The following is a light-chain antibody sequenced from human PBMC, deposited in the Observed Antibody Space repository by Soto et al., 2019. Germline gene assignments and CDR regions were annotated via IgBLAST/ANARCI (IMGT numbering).Light chain of an antibody. CDR2: AAS. Sequence: DMQMTQSPPSLSASVGDTVAITCRASQGISNHLAWYQQKPGKAPKLLIYAASTLQSAVPSRFSGSGSGTDFTLTISSLQPEDVATYYCQKYDRAPWTFGRGTKVEI. J-gene: IGKJ1*01. CDR1: QGISNH. V-gene: IGKV1-27*01. CDR3: QKYDRAPWT.